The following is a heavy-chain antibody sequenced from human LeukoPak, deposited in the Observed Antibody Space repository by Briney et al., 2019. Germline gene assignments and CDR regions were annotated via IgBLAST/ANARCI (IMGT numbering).Heavy chain of an antibody. Sequence: PGRSLRLSCAASGFTFSSYSMNWVRQAPGKGLEWVSAFSGSGGSTYYADSVKGRFTISRDNSKNTLYLQMNSLRAEDTAVYYCAKSPQVSTVTTYYFDYWGQGTLVTVSS. CDR1: GFTFSSYS. CDR3: AKSPQVSTVTTYYFDY. V-gene: IGHV3-23*01. J-gene: IGHJ4*02. D-gene: IGHD4-17*01. CDR2: FSGSGGST.